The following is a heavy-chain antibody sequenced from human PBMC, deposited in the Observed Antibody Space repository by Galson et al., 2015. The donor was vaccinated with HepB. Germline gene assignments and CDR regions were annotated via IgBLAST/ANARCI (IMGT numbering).Heavy chain of an antibody. CDR2: IYSGGST. CDR1: GFTVSSNY. J-gene: IGHJ4*02. CDR3: ASLAVAGTAAGSPNDY. Sequence: SLRLSCAASGFTVSSNYMSWVRQAPGKGLEWVSVIYSGGSTYYADSVKGRFTISRHNSKNTLYLQMNSLRAEDTAVYYCASLAVAGTAAGSPNDYWGQGTLVTVSS. V-gene: IGHV3-53*04. D-gene: IGHD6-19*01.